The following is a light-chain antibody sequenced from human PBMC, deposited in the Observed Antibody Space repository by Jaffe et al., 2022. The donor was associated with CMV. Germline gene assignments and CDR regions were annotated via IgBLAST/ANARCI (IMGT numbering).Light chain of an antibody. CDR3: QYYNSAPR. J-gene: IGKJ1*01. CDR2: AAS. Sequence: DIQMTQSPSSLHVSIGDRVTITCRASQGVGNYLAWYQQKPGRIPKLLIYAASTLQSGVPSRFSGAGSGTDFTLTISSLQSEDVATYYCQYYNSAPRFGPGTKIEIK. V-gene: IGKV1-27*01. CDR1: QGVGNY.